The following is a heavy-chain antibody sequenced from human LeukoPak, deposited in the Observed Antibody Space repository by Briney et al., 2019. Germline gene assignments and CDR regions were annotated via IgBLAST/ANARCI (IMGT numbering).Heavy chain of an antibody. CDR2: INPNSGGT. CDR3: ARNIVVVIAGDAFDI. V-gene: IGHV1-2*02. J-gene: IGHJ3*02. Sequence: GASVKVSCKASGYTFTGYYMHWVRQAPGQGLEWMGWINPNSGGTNYAQKFQGRVTMTRDTSISTAYMELRRLRSDDTAVYYCARNIVVVIAGDAFDIWGQGTMVTVSS. D-gene: IGHD2-21*01. CDR1: GYTFTGYY.